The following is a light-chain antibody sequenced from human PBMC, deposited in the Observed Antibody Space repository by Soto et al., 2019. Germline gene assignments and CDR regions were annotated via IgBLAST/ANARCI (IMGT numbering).Light chain of an antibody. V-gene: IGLV1-44*01. CDR3: AAWDDNLNGVI. Sequence: QSVLTQPPSASGTPGQRVTISCSGSSSNIGSNTVNWYQQLPGTAPKLLIFSNNQRPSGVPDRFSGFKSGTSASLAISGLQSEDEADYYCAAWDDNLNGVIFGGGTKLTVL. J-gene: IGLJ2*01. CDR2: SNN. CDR1: SSNIGSNT.